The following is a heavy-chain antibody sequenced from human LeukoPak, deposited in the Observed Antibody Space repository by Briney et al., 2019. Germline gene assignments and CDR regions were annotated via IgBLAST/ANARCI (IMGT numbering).Heavy chain of an antibody. V-gene: IGHV4-39*07. CDR3: ARGGDLDAFDI. CDR1: GGSISSSSYY. Sequence: SETLSLTCTVSGGSISSSSYYWGWIRQPPGKGLEWIGSIYYSGSTYYNPSLKSRVTISVDTSKNQFSLKLSSVTAADTAVYYCARGGDLDAFDIWGQGTMVTVSS. D-gene: IGHD2-21*02. J-gene: IGHJ3*02. CDR2: IYYSGST.